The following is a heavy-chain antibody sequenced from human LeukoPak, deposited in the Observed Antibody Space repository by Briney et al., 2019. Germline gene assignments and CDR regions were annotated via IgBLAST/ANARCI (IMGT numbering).Heavy chain of an antibody. CDR3: AREVVVVPAASDYYYYYGMDV. Sequence: ASVKVSCKASGYTFTSYDINWVRQATGQGLEWMGWMNPNSGNTGYAQKFQGRVTMTRNTSISTAYMELSSLRSEDTAVYYCAREVVVVPAASDYYYYYGMDVWGQGTTVTVSS. V-gene: IGHV1-8*01. J-gene: IGHJ6*02. CDR2: MNPNSGNT. D-gene: IGHD2-2*01. CDR1: GYTFTSYD.